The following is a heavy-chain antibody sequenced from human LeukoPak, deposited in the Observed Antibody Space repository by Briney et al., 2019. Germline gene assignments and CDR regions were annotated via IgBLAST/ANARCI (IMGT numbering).Heavy chain of an antibody. CDR1: GGSISSHY. D-gene: IGHD6-6*01. CDR3: ARVDSSSSADYYYYMDV. V-gene: IGHV4-59*11. CDR2: IYYRGRT. Sequence: PETLSLTCTVSGGSISSHYWSWIRQPPGKGLEWIGYIYYRGRTNYNPSLKSRVTISVDTSKNQFYLKLRSVTAADTAVYYCARVDSSSSADYYYYMDVWGKGTTVTVSS. J-gene: IGHJ6*03.